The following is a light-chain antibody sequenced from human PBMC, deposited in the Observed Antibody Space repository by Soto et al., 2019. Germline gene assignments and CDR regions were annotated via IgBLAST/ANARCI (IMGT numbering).Light chain of an antibody. CDR2: AAS. J-gene: IGKJ1*01. V-gene: IGKV1-39*01. Sequence: DIPMTQSPASLSASVGDTVTVTCRASQPIGTSLHRHQQKPGKAPKVLISAASRLQSGVTSRCSGSGSGTHFALTISNLQPEDFATYYCQQGYTTLWTFGHGTKVDIK. CDR1: QPIGTS. CDR3: QQGYTTLWT.